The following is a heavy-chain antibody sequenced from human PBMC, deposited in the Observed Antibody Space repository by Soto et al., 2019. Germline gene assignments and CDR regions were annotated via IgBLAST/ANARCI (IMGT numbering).Heavy chain of an antibody. Sequence: EVQLVESGGGLVQPGGSLRLSCAAAGFTVSSNYMSWVRQAPEKGLEWVSVIFSGGSTYYADSVKCRFTITRDNSKNTLYLQMNSLRAENTAVYYCARDRYPLDYWAQGTLVTVSS. D-gene: IGHD1-1*01. V-gene: IGHV3-66*01. CDR2: IFSGGST. J-gene: IGHJ4*02. CDR1: GFTVSSNY. CDR3: ARDRYPLDY.